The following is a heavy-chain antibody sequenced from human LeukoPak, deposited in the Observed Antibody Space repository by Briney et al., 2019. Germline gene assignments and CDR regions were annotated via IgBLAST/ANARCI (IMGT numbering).Heavy chain of an antibody. CDR2: INSNGDST. V-gene: IGHV3-64D*06. D-gene: IGHD6-13*01. Sequence: PGGSLRLSCSASGFTFSNYALYWARRAPGKGLEYVSAINSNGDSTFYADSVKGRFTISRDNSKNTLDLQMSSLRVEDTAVYYCVKVASSPGPFDYWGQGTLVTVSS. CDR3: VKVASSPGPFDY. J-gene: IGHJ4*02. CDR1: GFTFSNYA.